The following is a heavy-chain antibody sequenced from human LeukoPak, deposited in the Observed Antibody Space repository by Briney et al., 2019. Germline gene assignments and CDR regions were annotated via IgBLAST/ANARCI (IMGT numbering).Heavy chain of an antibody. Sequence: ASVKVSCKASGYTFTSYGISWVRQAPGQGLEWMGWISAYNGNTNYAQKPHDRVTMTTHTSTSTAYMELRSLRSDDTAVYYCARWEVPYYHISTGYGAWDYWGQGTLVTVSS. CDR3: ARWEVPYYHISTGYGAWDY. J-gene: IGHJ4*02. CDR1: GYTFTSYG. CDR2: ISAYNGNT. V-gene: IGHV1-18*01. D-gene: IGHD3-9*01.